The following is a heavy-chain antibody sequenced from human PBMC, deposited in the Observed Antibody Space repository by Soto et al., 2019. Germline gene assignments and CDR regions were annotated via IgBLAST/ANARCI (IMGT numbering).Heavy chain of an antibody. J-gene: IGHJ4*02. CDR3: ARQSTDGYTLRYFDY. D-gene: IGHD5-12*01. V-gene: IGHV5-51*01. CDR2: IYPGDSDT. CDR1: GYSFTSYW. Sequence: PREALKISCKGSGYSFTSYWIGWVRQMPGKGLEWMGIIYPGDSDTRYSPSFQGQVTISADKSISTAYLQWSSLKASDTAMYYCARQSTDGYTLRYFDYWGQGTLVTVSS.